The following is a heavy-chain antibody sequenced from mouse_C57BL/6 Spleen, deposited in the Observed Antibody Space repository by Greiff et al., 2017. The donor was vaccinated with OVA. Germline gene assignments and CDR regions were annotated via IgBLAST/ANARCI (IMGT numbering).Heavy chain of an antibody. CDR2: ISSGGDYI. J-gene: IGHJ4*01. CDR3: TRDRHYYGSSYGYAMDY. Sequence: EVQGVESGEGLVKPGGSLKLSCAASGFTFSSYAMSWVRQTPEKRLEWVAYISSGGDYIYYADTVKGRFTISRDNARNTLYLQMSSLKSEDTAMYYCTRDRHYYGSSYGYAMDYWGQGTSVTVSS. D-gene: IGHD1-1*01. CDR1: GFTFSSYA. V-gene: IGHV5-9-1*02.